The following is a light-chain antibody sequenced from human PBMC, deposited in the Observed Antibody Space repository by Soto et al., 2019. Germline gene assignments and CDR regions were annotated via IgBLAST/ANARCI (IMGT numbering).Light chain of an antibody. CDR2: EVS. V-gene: IGLV2-8*01. J-gene: IGLJ1*01. CDR3: SSFRGANSFV. Sequence: QSALTQPRSAGGSPGQSVTIPCTGTYSDIGAYNYVSWYQQLPGEAPKLIIYEVSKRPSGVPDRIFAYKSGNTASLTVSGLQAADEANYYCSSFRGANSFVFGKGTK. CDR1: YSDIGAYNY.